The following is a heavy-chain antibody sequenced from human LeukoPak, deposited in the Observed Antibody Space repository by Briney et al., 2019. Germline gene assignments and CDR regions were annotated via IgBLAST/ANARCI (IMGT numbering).Heavy chain of an antibody. CDR2: INPNSGGT. J-gene: IGHJ5*02. CDR3: ARERGKNIVVVPAAPYFDP. CDR1: GYTFTGYY. V-gene: IGHV1-2*02. Sequence: ASVKVSCKASGYTFTGYYMHWVRPAPGRGLEWMGWINPNSGGTNYAQKFQGRVTMTRDTSISTAYMELSRLRSDDTAVYYCARERGKNIVVVPAAPYFDPWGQGTLVTVSS. D-gene: IGHD2-2*01.